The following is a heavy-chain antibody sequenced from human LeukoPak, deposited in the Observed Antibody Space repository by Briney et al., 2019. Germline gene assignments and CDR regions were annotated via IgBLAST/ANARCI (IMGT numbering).Heavy chain of an antibody. V-gene: IGHV3-23*01. CDR1: GCTFSSYA. CDR2: ISGSGGST. D-gene: IGHD7-27*01. CDR3: AKVTRGLGIRTHAFDI. Sequence: GGSLRLSCAASGCTFSSYAMSWVRQAPGKGLEWVSAISGSGGSTYYADSVKGRFTISRDNSKNTLYLQMNSLRAEDTAVYYCAKVTRGLGIRTHAFDIWGQGTMVTVSS. J-gene: IGHJ3*02.